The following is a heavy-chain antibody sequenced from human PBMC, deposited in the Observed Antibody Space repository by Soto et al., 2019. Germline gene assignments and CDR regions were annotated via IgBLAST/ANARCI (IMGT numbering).Heavy chain of an antibody. V-gene: IGHV1-18*01. CDR2: ISAYNGNT. J-gene: IGHJ5*02. D-gene: IGHD3-3*01. CDR1: GYTFSSYG. CDR3: ARGADFWSGYRWFDP. Sequence: QVQLVQSGGEVRQPGASVKVSCKASGYTFSSYGISWVRQAPGQGLEWMGWISAYNGNTKYAQNLQGRVTLTTDTSTTPAYMELRSLRYDDTAVYFCARGADFWSGYRWFDPLGQGTLATVSS.